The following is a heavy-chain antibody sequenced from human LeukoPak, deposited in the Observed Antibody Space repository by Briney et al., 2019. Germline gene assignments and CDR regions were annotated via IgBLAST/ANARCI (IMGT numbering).Heavy chain of an antibody. D-gene: IGHD2-2*01. J-gene: IGHJ4*02. CDR2: ISSSSSTI. Sequence: GSLRLSCAASGFTFTTYSMNWVRQAPGKGLEWVSYISSSSSTIYYADSVKGRFTISRDNAKNSLYLQMNSLRDEDTAVYYCARDLVRSGPYCSSTSCYGLGGDYWGQGTLVTVSS. CDR1: GFTFTTYS. V-gene: IGHV3-48*02. CDR3: ARDLVRSGPYCSSTSCYGLGGDY.